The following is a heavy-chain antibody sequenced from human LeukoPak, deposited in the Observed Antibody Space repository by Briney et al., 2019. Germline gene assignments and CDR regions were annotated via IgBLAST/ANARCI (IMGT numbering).Heavy chain of an antibody. CDR1: GFIFNNYA. Sequence: GGTLRLSCAASGFIFNNYALSWVRQTPGKGLEWVSAISGSGRNTYYADSVKGRFTISRDISKNTLYLQMNSLRAEDTAIYYCAKDRVGATLYFDCWGQGTLVTVSS. J-gene: IGHJ4*02. CDR3: AKDRVGATLYFDC. V-gene: IGHV3-23*01. CDR2: ISGSGRNT. D-gene: IGHD1-26*01.